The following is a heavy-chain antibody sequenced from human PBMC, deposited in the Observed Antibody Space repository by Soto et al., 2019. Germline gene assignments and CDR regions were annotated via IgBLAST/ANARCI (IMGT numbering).Heavy chain of an antibody. CDR3: ARVLGIVVVPAAIRFGWFDP. Sequence: ASVKVSCKASGYTFTGYYMHWVRQAPGRGLEWMGWINPNSGGTNYAQKFQGRVTMTRDTSISTAYMELSRLRSDDTAVYYCARVLGIVVVPAAIRFGWFDPWGQGTLVTVSS. J-gene: IGHJ5*02. D-gene: IGHD2-2*02. CDR2: INPNSGGT. V-gene: IGHV1-2*02. CDR1: GYTFTGYY.